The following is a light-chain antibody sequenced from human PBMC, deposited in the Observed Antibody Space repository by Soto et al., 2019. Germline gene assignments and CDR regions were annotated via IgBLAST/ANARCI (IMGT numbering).Light chain of an antibody. CDR2: DAS. Sequence: ENVITQAPATLSVSPGEGATLSCKASQNVYNNLAWYQQRPGQPPRLLIYDASTRATGTSARFSGSGYGTEFTLTISSLQSEDFAVYFCQQCRNWPLTFGGGTKVDIK. V-gene: IGKV3-15*01. J-gene: IGKJ4*01. CDR1: QNVYNN. CDR3: QQCRNWPLT.